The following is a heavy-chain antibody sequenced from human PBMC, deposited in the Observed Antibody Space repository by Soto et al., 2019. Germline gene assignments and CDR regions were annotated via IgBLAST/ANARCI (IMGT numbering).Heavy chain of an antibody. CDR2: ISSSGSTI. V-gene: IGHV3-11*01. J-gene: IGHJ6*03. CDR3: ARYAVATIEDYGDYLYYYYMDV. D-gene: IGHD4-17*01. Sequence: GGSLRLSCAASGFTFSDYYMSWIRQAPGKGLEWVSYISSSGSTIYYADSVKGRFTISRDNAKNSLYLQMNSLRAEDTAVYYCARYAVATIEDYGDYLYYYYMDVWGKGTTVTVSS. CDR1: GFTFSDYY.